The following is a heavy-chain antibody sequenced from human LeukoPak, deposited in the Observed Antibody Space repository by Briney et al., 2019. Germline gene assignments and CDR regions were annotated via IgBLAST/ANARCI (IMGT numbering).Heavy chain of an antibody. CDR3: ARDRGDYGGNSPFGY. CDR2: IYYSGST. Sequence: SETLSLTCTVSGGSLSSGDNYWSWIRQSPGKGLEWLGYIYYSGSTYYNPSLKSRLTISVDTSKNQFSLKLSSVTAADTAVYYCARDRGDYGGNSPFGYWGQGTLVTVSS. J-gene: IGHJ4*02. V-gene: IGHV4-30-4*01. CDR1: GGSLSSGDNY. D-gene: IGHD4-23*01.